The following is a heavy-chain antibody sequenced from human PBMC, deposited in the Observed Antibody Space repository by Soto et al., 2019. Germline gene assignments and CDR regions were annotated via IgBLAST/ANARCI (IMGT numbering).Heavy chain of an antibody. CDR3: AKDSGYQLLNWYFDL. J-gene: IGHJ2*01. Sequence: EVQLLESGGGLVQPGGSLRLSCAASGFTFSSYAMSWVRQAPGQGLEWVSAISGSGGSTYYADSVKGRFTISRDNSKDTLYLQVNSLRAEDTGVYYCAKDSGYQLLNWYFDLWGRGTLVTVSS. D-gene: IGHD2-2*01. V-gene: IGHV3-23*01. CDR2: ISGSGGST. CDR1: GFTFSSYA.